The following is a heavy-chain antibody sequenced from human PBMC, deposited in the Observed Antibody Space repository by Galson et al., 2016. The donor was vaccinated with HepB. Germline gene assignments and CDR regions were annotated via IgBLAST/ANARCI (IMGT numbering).Heavy chain of an antibody. CDR2: IVPQFNMA. CDR3: ARGVPEFCSSAMCPVGEFDY. Sequence: SVKVSCKASGVTFNKFAINWVRQAPGQGLEWMGGIVPQFNMADHARIFQGRVTITADESTSTVYMALSGLRYEDTALYYLARGVPEFCSSAMCPVGEFDYWGQGTLVTVSS. J-gene: IGHJ4*02. V-gene: IGHV1-69*13. D-gene: IGHD3-16*01. CDR1: GVTFNKFA.